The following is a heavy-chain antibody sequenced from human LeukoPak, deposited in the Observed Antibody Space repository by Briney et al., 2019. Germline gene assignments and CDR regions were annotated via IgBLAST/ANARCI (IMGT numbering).Heavy chain of an antibody. CDR2: ISSSSSYI. V-gene: IGHV3-21*01. CDR1: GFDFSSNW. J-gene: IGHJ4*02. Sequence: GGSLRLSCAASGFDFSSNWMNWVRQAPGKGLEWVSSISSSSSYIYYADSVKGRFTISRDNAKNSLYLQMNSLRAEDTAVYYCARRTGDYFDYWGQGTLVTVSS. D-gene: IGHD3/OR15-3a*01. CDR3: ARRTGDYFDY.